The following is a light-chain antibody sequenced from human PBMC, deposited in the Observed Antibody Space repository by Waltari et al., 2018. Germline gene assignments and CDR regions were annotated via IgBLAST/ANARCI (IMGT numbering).Light chain of an antibody. Sequence: EIALTQSPGTLSLSVGERATVSCRASESVSRALAWYQQKPGQAPRLLIYGASTRATGLPDRFSGSGSGTDFSLTISRLEPDDFAVYYCQHYLRVPVTFGQGTTVEI. CDR3: QHYLRVPVT. J-gene: IGKJ1*01. CDR2: GAS. CDR1: ESVSRA. V-gene: IGKV3-20*01.